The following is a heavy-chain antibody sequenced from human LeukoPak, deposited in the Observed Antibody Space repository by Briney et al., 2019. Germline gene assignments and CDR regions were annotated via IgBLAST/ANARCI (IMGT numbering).Heavy chain of an antibody. CDR1: GFTFSSYA. J-gene: IGHJ4*02. V-gene: IGHV3-23*01. CDR2: ISGSGGST. CDR3: AKVGPHDANDFWSGYPYYFDY. D-gene: IGHD3-3*01. Sequence: GGSLRLSCAASGFTFSSYAMSWVRQAPGKGLEWVSAISGSGGSTYYADSVKGRFTISRDNSKNTLYLQMNSLRAEDTAVYYCAKVGPHDANDFWSGYPYYFDYWGQGTLVTVSS.